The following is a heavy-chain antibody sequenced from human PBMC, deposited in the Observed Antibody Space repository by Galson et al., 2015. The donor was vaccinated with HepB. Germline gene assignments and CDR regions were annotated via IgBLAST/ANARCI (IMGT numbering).Heavy chain of an antibody. Sequence: SLRLSCAASGFTFSSYWMTWVRQAPGRGLEWVANIKQDGSVKKYVDSVEGRFTIFRDNAKNSLYLQMNSLRVEDTAVYYCARDRLIIATTAGFDHWGQGTLVAVSS. J-gene: IGHJ4*02. V-gene: IGHV3-7*01. CDR3: ARDRLIIATTAGFDH. CDR1: GFTFSSYW. CDR2: IKQDGSVK. D-gene: IGHD1-7*01.